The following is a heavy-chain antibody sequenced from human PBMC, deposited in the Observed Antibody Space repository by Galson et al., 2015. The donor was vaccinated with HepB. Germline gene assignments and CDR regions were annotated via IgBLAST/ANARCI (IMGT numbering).Heavy chain of an antibody. CDR2: INPSGGST. Sequence: SVKVSCKASGYTFTSYGISWVRQAPGQGLEWMGIINPSGGSTSYAQKFQGRVTMTRDTSTSTVYMELSSLRSEDTAVYYCARVSGYYTYYYYYGMDVWGQGTTVTVSS. V-gene: IGHV1-46*01. J-gene: IGHJ6*02. CDR3: ARVSGYYTYYYYYGMDV. CDR1: GYTFTSYG. D-gene: IGHD3-3*01.